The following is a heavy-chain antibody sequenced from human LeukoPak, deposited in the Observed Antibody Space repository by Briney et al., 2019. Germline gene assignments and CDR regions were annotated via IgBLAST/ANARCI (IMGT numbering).Heavy chain of an antibody. D-gene: IGHD6-19*01. CDR3: ARNSAVATSRSWFDP. CDR2: DYHSGST. J-gene: IGHJ5*02. CDR1: DGSISTYY. Sequence: SETLSLTCPVFDGSISTYYWRWTRQPPGKGLGWIGYDYHSGSTTYNPSLESRVTISVDTSKNQFSQKLTAVTAADTAVYYCARNSAVATSRSWFDPWGQGTLVTVSS. V-gene: IGHV4-59*08.